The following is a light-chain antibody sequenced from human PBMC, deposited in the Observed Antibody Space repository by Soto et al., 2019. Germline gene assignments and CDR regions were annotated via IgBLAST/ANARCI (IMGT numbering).Light chain of an antibody. CDR3: QQYNNWPLTWT. CDR1: QSVNSN. CDR2: GIS. J-gene: IGKJ1*01. Sequence: EMVMTQSPAILSVSPGESATLSCRASQSVNSNYLAWYQQHPGQPPRLLIYGISTRATGIPARFSGSGSGTEFSLTISSLQSEDFAVYFCQQYNNWPLTWTFGQGTKVDIK. V-gene: IGKV3-15*01.